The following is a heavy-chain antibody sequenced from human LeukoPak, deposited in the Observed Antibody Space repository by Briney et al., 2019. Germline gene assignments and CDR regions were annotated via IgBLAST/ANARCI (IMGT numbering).Heavy chain of an antibody. CDR3: ARDPSMVTAHPFYYYYYMDV. V-gene: IGHV1-2*02. Sequence: ASVKVSCKASGYTFTSYGISWVRQAPGQGLEWMGWISPNSGATNYAQKFQDRVTMTRDTSISTAYMELSRLRSDDTAVYYCARDPSMVTAHPFYYYYYMDVWGKGTTVTVSS. D-gene: IGHD2-21*02. J-gene: IGHJ6*03. CDR2: ISPNSGAT. CDR1: GYTFTSYG.